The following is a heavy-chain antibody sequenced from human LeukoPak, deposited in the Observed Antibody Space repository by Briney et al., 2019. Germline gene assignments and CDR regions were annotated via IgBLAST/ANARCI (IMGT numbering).Heavy chain of an antibody. CDR1: GFTFTSFA. Sequence: GGSLRLSCAASGFTFTSFAMSWVRQAPGKGLEWVSAISGSGGSTYYADSVKGRFTISRDNSKNTLYLQMNSLRAEDTAVYYCAKATVLYYFDYWGQGALVIVSS. J-gene: IGHJ4*02. V-gene: IGHV3-23*01. CDR3: AKATVLYYFDY. D-gene: IGHD4-17*01. CDR2: ISGSGGST.